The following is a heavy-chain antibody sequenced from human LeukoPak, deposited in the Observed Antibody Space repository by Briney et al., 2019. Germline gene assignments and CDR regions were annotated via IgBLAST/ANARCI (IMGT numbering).Heavy chain of an antibody. J-gene: IGHJ3*02. D-gene: IGHD3-10*01. Sequence: KASETLSLTCTVSDDSISTAYWSWVRESPGKGLEWIAYMHYSGNTKYNSSLTSRATISLDKSKNQFALELAYVTDSDTAVYYCARAYYNGSGTFDIWGQGTMVTASS. CDR1: DDSISTAY. CDR2: MHYSGNT. V-gene: IGHV4-59*01. CDR3: ARAYYNGSGTFDI.